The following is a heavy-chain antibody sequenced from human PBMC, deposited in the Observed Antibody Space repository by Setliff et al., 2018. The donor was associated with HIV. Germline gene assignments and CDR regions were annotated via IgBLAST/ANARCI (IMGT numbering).Heavy chain of an antibody. Sequence: LSLTCTVSGGSISSYYWSWIRQPPGKGLEWIGYIYTSGSTNYNPSLKSRVTISVDTSKNQFSLKVNSVTAADTAVYYCARSPRIGVAGEFEYWGQGTLVTVSS. CDR1: GGSISSYY. J-gene: IGHJ4*02. CDR2: IYTSGST. V-gene: IGHV4-4*09. D-gene: IGHD6-19*01. CDR3: ARSPRIGVAGEFEY.